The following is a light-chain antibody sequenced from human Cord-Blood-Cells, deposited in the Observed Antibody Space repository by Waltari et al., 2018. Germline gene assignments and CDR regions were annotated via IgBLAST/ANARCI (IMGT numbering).Light chain of an antibody. CDR2: GVS. CDR3: SSYTSSSTVV. V-gene: IGLV2-14*01. CDR1: SSDVGGYNY. Sequence: QSALTQPASVSGSPGQSITISCTGTSSDVGGYNYVSWYQKHPGKAPQLMSYGVSNRPSGVSKRFSGTKSCNTASLTISGLQAEDEADYYCSSYTSSSTVVFGGGTKLTVL. J-gene: IGLJ2*01.